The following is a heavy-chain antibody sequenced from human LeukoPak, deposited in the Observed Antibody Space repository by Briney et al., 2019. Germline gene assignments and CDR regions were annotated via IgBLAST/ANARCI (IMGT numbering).Heavy chain of an antibody. CDR1: GFSFSSYS. CDR2: IGSSSSPI. Sequence: GGSLRLSCAASGFSFSSYSMNWVRQAPGKGLEWVSYIGSSSSPISYADSVKGRFTISRDNARNSLYLQMNSLRAEDTAAYYCAREASRGYGDPFDYWGQGTLVTVSS. D-gene: IGHD4-17*01. V-gene: IGHV3-48*01. CDR3: AREASRGYGDPFDY. J-gene: IGHJ4*02.